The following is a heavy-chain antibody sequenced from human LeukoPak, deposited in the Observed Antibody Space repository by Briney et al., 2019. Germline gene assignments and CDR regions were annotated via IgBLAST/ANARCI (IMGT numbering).Heavy chain of an antibody. CDR1: GGSFSGYY. CDR3: ARVPVRRWFDP. CDR2: INHSGST. J-gene: IGHJ5*02. D-gene: IGHD1-14*01. Sequence: SETLSLTCAVYGGSFSGYYWSWIRQPPGKGLEWIGEINHSGSTNYNPSLKSRVTISVDTSKNQFSLKLSSVTAADTAVYYCARVPVRRWFDPWGQGTLVTVSS. V-gene: IGHV4-34*01.